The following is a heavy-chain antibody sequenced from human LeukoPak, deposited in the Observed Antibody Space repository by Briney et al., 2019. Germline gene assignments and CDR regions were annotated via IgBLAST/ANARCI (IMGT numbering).Heavy chain of an antibody. CDR3: AKDEWDKSGFDP. CDR2: ISGSGGST. D-gene: IGHD1-26*01. CDR1: GFTFSSYG. J-gene: IGHJ5*02. Sequence: QTGGSPRLSCAASGFTFSSYGMSWVRQAPGKGLEWVSAISGSGGSTYYADSVKGRFTISRDNSKNTLYLQMNSLRAEDTAVYYCAKDEWDKSGFDPWGQGTLVTVSS. V-gene: IGHV3-23*01.